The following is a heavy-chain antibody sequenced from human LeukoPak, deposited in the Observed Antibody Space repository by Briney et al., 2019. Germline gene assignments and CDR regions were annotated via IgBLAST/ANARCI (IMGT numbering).Heavy chain of an antibody. V-gene: IGHV3-30-3*01. CDR3: AKGMEWLLSPFDY. CDR2: ISYDGSNK. J-gene: IGHJ4*02. Sequence: PGGSLRLSCAASGFTFSSYAMHWVRQAPGKGLEWVAVISYDGSNKYYADSVKGRFTISRDNSKNTLYLQMNSLRAEDTAVYYCAKGMEWLLSPFDYWGQGTLVTVSS. D-gene: IGHD3-3*01. CDR1: GFTFSSYA.